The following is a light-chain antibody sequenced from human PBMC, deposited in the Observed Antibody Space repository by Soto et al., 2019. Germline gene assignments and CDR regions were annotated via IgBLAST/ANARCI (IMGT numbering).Light chain of an antibody. CDR1: QSLLHSNGYNS. CDR2: LGS. Sequence: DIVMTQYPLSLPVTPGEPASISCRSSQSLLHSNGYNSLDWYLKKPGQSPQLLIYLGSNRASGVPDRFSGSGSGTDFTLKISRVEAEDVGVYYRMQAIQTPRTFGQGTKVEIK. V-gene: IGKV2-28*01. CDR3: MQAIQTPRT. J-gene: IGKJ1*01.